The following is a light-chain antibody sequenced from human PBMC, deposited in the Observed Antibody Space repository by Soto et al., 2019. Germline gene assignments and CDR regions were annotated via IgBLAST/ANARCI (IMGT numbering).Light chain of an antibody. Sequence: DIPLTQSPSFLSASVGDRVTITCRASQGIRSYLAWYQQRPGKAPELLIYGASTLRPGGASRFSGSGSGTEFTLTISSLQPEDFATYFCQQLNTFPPFFTFGPGTKVDIK. V-gene: IGKV1-9*01. CDR1: QGIRSY. J-gene: IGKJ3*01. CDR2: GAS. CDR3: QQLNTFPPFFT.